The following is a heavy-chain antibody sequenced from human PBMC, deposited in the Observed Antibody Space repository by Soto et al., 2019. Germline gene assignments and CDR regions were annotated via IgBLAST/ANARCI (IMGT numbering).Heavy chain of an antibody. Sequence: QVQLVESGGGVVQPGRSLRLSCAASGFTFSSYGMHWVRQAPGKGLEWVAVIWYDGSNKYYADSVKGRFTISRDNSKNTLYLQMNSLRAEDTAVYYCARATPYSSGWYATWYYYYYYGMDVWGQGTTVTVSS. CDR2: IWYDGSNK. J-gene: IGHJ6*02. D-gene: IGHD6-19*01. V-gene: IGHV3-33*01. CDR3: ARATPYSSGWYATWYYYYYYGMDV. CDR1: GFTFSSYG.